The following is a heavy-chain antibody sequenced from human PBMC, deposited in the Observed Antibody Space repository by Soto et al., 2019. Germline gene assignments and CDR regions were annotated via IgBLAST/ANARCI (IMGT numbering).Heavy chain of an antibody. CDR3: TRGSVIDTGDALDM. CDR1: GFTFSRHS. V-gene: IGHV3-21*03. Sequence: EVQLVESGGGLVKPGGSLRLSCAASGFTFSRHSMNWVRQAPGKGLEWVSCISGTGTFIYYSDSLKGRFTSSTDDAKSSLYLQMDSLPAEDTAVYYCTRGSVIDTGDALDMWGPGTMVTVS. CDR2: ISGTGTFI. D-gene: IGHD2-21*01. J-gene: IGHJ3*02.